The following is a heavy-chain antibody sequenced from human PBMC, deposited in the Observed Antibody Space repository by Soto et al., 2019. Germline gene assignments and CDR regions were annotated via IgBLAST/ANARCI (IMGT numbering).Heavy chain of an antibody. D-gene: IGHD3-22*01. CDR3: VGGYYFGDY. CDR1: GFTFSSYG. Sequence: QVQLVESGGGVVQPGRSLRLSCAASGFTFSSYGMHWVRQAPGKGLEWVAVISSDGSNKYYADSVKGRFTISRDNSKNTLYLQMNGLRAEDTAVYYCVGGYYFGDYWGQGTLVTVSS. CDR2: ISSDGSNK. J-gene: IGHJ4*02. V-gene: IGHV3-30*03.